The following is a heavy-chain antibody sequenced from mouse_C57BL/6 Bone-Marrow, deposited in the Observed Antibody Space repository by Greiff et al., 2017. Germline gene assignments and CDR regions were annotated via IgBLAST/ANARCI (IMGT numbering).Heavy chain of an antibody. Sequence: VQLQQPGAELVKPGASVKMSCKASGYTFTSYWITWVKQRPGQGLEWIGDIYPGSGSTNYNEKFKSKATLTVDTSSSTAYMQLSSLTSEDSAVYSCARESIYYGNYVGFAYWGQGTLVTVSA. V-gene: IGHV1-55*01. CDR3: ARESIYYGNYVGFAY. J-gene: IGHJ3*01. D-gene: IGHD2-1*01. CDR2: IYPGSGST. CDR1: GYTFTSYW.